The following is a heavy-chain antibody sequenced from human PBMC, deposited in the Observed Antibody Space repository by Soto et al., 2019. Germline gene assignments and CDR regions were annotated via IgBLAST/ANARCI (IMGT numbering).Heavy chain of an antibody. CDR2: IIPIFGTA. V-gene: IGHV1-69*13. J-gene: IGHJ3*02. CDR3: ARDLGNYYDSSGRDAFDI. D-gene: IGHD3-22*01. CDR1: GGTFSSYA. Sequence: SVKVSCKASGGTFSSYAISWVRQAPGQGLEWMGGIIPIFGTANYAQKFQGRVTITADESTSTAYMELRSLRSDDTAVYYCARDLGNYYDSSGRDAFDIWGQGTMVTVSS.